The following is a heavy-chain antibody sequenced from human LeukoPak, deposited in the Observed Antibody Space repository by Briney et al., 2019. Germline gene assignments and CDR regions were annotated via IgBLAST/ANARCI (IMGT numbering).Heavy chain of an antibody. CDR2: IYYSGST. CDR3: ARDLGGNAFDI. Sequence: PSETLSLTCTVSGASVSSDSYYWTWIRQPPGKGLEWIGYIYYSGSTNYNPSLRSPVTISLDTSRNQFSLNLSSVTAADTAVYYCARDLGGNAFDIWGQGTMVTVSS. CDR1: GASVSSDSYY. J-gene: IGHJ3*02. V-gene: IGHV4-61*01.